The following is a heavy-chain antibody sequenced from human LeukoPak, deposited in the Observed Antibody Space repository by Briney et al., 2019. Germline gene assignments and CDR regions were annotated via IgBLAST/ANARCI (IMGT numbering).Heavy chain of an antibody. CDR3: ASSDYYFDY. J-gene: IGHJ4*02. Sequence: PSETLSLTCAVYGGSFSGYYWSWIRQPPGKGLEWIGEINHSGSTNYNPSLKSRVTISVDTSKNQFSLKLSSVTAADTAVYYCASSDYYFDYWGQGTLVTVSS. CDR1: GGSFSGYY. V-gene: IGHV4-34*01. CDR2: INHSGST. D-gene: IGHD2-21*02.